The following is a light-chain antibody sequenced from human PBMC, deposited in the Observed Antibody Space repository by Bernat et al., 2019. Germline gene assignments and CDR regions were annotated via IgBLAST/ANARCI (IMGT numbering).Light chain of an antibody. CDR1: SGYSTYK. Sequence: QPVLTQPPSASASLGASVTLTCTLSSGYSTYKVDWYQQRPGKGPRFVMRVGPDGIVGSKGDGIPDRFSVLGSGLNRCLTIKNIQEEDESDYHCGADHGSGSNSVWVFGGGTKLAVL. CDR2: VGPDGIVG. V-gene: IGLV9-49*01. CDR3: GADHGSGSNSVWV. J-gene: IGLJ3*02.